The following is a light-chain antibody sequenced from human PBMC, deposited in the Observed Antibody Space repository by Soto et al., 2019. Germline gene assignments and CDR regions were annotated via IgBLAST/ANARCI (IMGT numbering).Light chain of an antibody. CDR2: GAS. J-gene: IGKJ5*01. CDR3: QQYDNSIT. Sequence: EIVLTQSPDTVSLSPGETATLSCRASQSVNSNYLAWYQQKPGQAPRLLIDGASSRATGIPDRFSGSGSGTDFSLTISRLEPEDFAVFYCQQYDNSITFGQGTRLEIE. V-gene: IGKV3-20*01. CDR1: QSVNSNY.